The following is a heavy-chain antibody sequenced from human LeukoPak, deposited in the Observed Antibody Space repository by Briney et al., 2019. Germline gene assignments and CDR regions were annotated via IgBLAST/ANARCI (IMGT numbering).Heavy chain of an antibody. V-gene: IGHV4-59*01. CDR1: GGSISSYY. D-gene: IGHD6-13*01. CDR2: IYYSGST. J-gene: IGHJ6*03. CDR3: ARAAAPYYYYMDV. Sequence: SETLSLTCTVSGGSISSYYWSWIRQPPGKGLEWIGYIYYSGSTNYNPPLKSRVTISVDTSKNQFSLKLSSVTAADTAVYYCARAAAPYYYYMDVWDKGTTVTVSS.